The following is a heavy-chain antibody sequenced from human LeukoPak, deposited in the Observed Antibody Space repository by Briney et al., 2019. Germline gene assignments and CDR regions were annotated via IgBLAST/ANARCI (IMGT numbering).Heavy chain of an antibody. CDR1: GGSISSSNW. J-gene: IGHJ5*02. D-gene: IGHD4-23*01. V-gene: IGHV4-4*02. Sequence: SETLSLTCAVSGGSISSSNWWSLVRHPPGKGLEWSGEIYHSGSTNYNPSLKSRVTISVDKSNNQFSLQLSSVTAADTAVYYCARAPYYCGRTPQNWFDPWGEGTLVSVSS. CDR3: ARAPYYCGRTPQNWFDP. CDR2: IYHSGST.